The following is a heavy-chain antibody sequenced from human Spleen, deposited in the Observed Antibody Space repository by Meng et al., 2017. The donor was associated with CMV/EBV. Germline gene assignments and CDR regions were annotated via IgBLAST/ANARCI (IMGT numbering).Heavy chain of an antibody. Sequence: ASVKVSCKASGYTFTSYGISWVRQAPGQGVEWMGWISAYNGNTNYAQKLQGRVTMTTDTSTSTAYMELRSLRSDDTAVYYCERDHDWGAGELLGMDVWGQGTTVTVSS. D-gene: IGHD3-16*01. CDR2: ISAYNGNT. CDR1: GYTFTSYG. V-gene: IGHV1-18*01. CDR3: ERDHDWGAGELLGMDV. J-gene: IGHJ6*02.